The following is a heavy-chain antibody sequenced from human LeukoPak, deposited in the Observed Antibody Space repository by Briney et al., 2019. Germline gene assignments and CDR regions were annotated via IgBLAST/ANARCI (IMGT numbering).Heavy chain of an antibody. J-gene: IGHJ4*02. CDR2: ISYSGVT. Sequence: SETLSLTCTVSGGSLRSNDYYWGFICQPPGKGLEWIGSISYSGVTYYNPSLKSRVTSSVDTSKNQFSLRLSSVTAADTAVYYCARSLQWLLRYFDSWGQGTLVTVSS. D-gene: IGHD6-19*01. CDR3: ARSLQWLLRYFDS. V-gene: IGHV4-39*07. CDR1: GGSLRSNDYY.